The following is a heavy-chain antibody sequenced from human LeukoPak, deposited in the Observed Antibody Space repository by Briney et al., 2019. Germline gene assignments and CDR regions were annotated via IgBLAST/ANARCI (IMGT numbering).Heavy chain of an antibody. CDR3: ANAAIDTEKWELWYYFDY. CDR2: IRYDGSNK. D-gene: IGHD1-26*01. J-gene: IGHJ4*02. V-gene: IGHV3-30*02. Sequence: GGSLRLSCAASGFTFSNHWMSWVRQAPGKGLEWVAFIRYDGSNKYYADSVKGRFTISRDNSKNTLYLQMNSLRAEDTAVYYCANAAIDTEKWELWYYFDYWGQGTLVTVSS. CDR1: GFTFSNHW.